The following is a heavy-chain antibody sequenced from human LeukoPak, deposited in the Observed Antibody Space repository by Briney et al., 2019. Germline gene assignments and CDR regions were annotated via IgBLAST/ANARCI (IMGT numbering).Heavy chain of an antibody. D-gene: IGHD3-16*01. Sequence: PSENLSLTCAVSGGSISSSNWWSWVRQPPGKGLEWIGEIYHSGSTNYNPSLKSRVTISVDKSKNQFSLKLSSVTAADTAVYYCARRGIGWGAFDIWGQGTMVTVSS. CDR3: ARRGIGWGAFDI. CDR2: IYHSGST. CDR1: GGSISSSNW. V-gene: IGHV4-4*02. J-gene: IGHJ3*02.